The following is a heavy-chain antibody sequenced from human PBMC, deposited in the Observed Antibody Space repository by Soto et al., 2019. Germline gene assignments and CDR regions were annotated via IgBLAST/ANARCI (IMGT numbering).Heavy chain of an antibody. V-gene: IGHV3-30*03. CDR3: ATAEVDY. J-gene: IGHJ4*02. CDR1: GLTFSSYG. Sequence: GGSLRLSCAASGLTFSSYGMHWVRQAPGKGLEWVAVISYDGSNKYYADSVKGRFTISRDNSKNTLYLQMNSLRAEDTAVYYCATAEVDYWGPGTLVTVSS. CDR2: ISYDGSNK.